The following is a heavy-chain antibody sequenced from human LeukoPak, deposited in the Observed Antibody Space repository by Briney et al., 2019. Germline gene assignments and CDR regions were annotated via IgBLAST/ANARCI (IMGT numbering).Heavy chain of an antibody. D-gene: IGHD4-17*01. CDR1: GYTFTSYG. Sequence: ASVKVSCKASGYTFTSYGISWVRQAPGQGLEWMGWISAYNGNTNHAQKLQGRVTMTTDTSTSTAYMELRSLRSDDTAVYYCARDLHYGDYEDYWGQGTLVTVSS. CDR3: ARDLHYGDYEDY. J-gene: IGHJ4*02. CDR2: ISAYNGNT. V-gene: IGHV1-18*01.